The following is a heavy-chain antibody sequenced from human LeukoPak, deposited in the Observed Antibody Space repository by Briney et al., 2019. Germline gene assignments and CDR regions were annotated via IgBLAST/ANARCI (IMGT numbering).Heavy chain of an antibody. J-gene: IGHJ4*02. D-gene: IGHD2-2*01. Sequence: SETLSLTXTVSGYSISSGYYWGWFRQPPGKRLEWIGSIYHSGSTYYNPSLKSRVTISVDTSKNQFSLKLSSVTAAVTAVYYCARERVPAAIDYWGQGTLVTVSS. CDR1: GYSISSGYY. CDR3: ARERVPAAIDY. CDR2: IYHSGST. V-gene: IGHV4-38-2*02.